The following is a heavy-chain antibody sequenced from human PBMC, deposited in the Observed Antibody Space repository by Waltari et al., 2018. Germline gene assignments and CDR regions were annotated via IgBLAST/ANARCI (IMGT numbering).Heavy chain of an antibody. V-gene: IGHV4-39*01. Sequence: QLQLQESGPGLVKPSETLSLTCTVSGGSISSSSYYGGWIRQSPGKGLEWIGSIYYSGSTYYNPTRKSRVTISGDTSKNQFSLKLSSVTAADTAVYYCARHWKKSGYRFDPWGQGTLVTVSS. D-gene: IGHD5-12*01. CDR1: GGSISSSSYY. CDR3: ARHWKKSGYRFDP. J-gene: IGHJ5*02. CDR2: IYYSGST.